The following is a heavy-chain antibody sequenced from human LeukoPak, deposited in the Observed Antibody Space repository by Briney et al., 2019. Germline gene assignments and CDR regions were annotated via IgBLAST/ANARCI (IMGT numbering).Heavy chain of an antibody. J-gene: IGHJ5*02. CDR3: ARGLTGYYNNWFDL. V-gene: IGHV1-46*01. CDR2: INPSGTST. Sequence: ASVKVSCKASGNTFTSLYIHWVRQAPGQGLEWMGIINPSGTSTSYAQKFQGRVTMTRDTSTGTVYMELSSLTSEDTAAYYCARGLTGYYNNWFDLWGQGTLVTVSS. D-gene: IGHD3-9*01. CDR1: GNTFTSLY.